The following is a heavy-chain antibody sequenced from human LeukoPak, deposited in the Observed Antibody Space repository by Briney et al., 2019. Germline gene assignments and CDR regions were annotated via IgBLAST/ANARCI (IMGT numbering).Heavy chain of an antibody. V-gene: IGHV4-4*07. CDR1: GGSISSYY. CDR3: ASIERAVAGTDWFDP. Sequence: SETLSLTCTVSGGSISSYYWSWIRQPAGKGLEWIGRIYTSGSTNYNPSLKSRVTISVDTSKNQFSLKLSSVTAADTAVYYCASIERAVAGTDWFDPWGQGTLVTVSS. CDR2: IYTSGST. D-gene: IGHD6-19*01. J-gene: IGHJ5*02.